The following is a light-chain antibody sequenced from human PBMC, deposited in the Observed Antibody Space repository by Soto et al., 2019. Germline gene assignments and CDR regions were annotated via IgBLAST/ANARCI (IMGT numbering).Light chain of an antibody. CDR2: GAS. CDR3: QHYNNWPRT. V-gene: IGKV3-20*01. J-gene: IGKJ1*01. CDR1: QSVSSR. Sequence: EIVMTQSPGTLSLSPGERATLSCRASQSVSSRLAWYQQKPGQAPRLLISGASSRATGIPDRFSGSGSGTDFTLTISRLEPEDFALYYCQHYNNWPRTFGQGTKVDIK.